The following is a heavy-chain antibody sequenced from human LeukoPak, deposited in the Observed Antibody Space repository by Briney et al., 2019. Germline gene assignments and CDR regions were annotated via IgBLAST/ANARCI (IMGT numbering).Heavy chain of an antibody. J-gene: IGHJ6*03. Sequence: GGSLRLSCAVSGFTFSNYVMIWVRQAPGKGLEWVSAISGTGANTFYADSVKGRFTMSRDNPKNMLYLLMNSLRAEDTALYYCAKGIRQLGNYYYYMDVWGKGTTVTVSS. V-gene: IGHV3-23*01. CDR3: AKGIRQLGNYYYYMDV. CDR1: GFTFSNYV. CDR2: ISGTGANT. D-gene: IGHD7-27*01.